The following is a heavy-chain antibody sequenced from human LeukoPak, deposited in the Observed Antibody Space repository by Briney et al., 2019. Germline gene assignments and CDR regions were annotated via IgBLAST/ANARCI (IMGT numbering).Heavy chain of an antibody. D-gene: IGHD2-8*02. CDR3: ARVWRSGGVFDI. CDR2: ISSSGSTI. Sequence: PVGSLRLSCAASGFTFSDYYMSWIRQAPGKGLEWVSYISSSGSTIYYADSVKGRFTISRDNAKNSLYLQMNGLRAEDTAVYYCARVWRSGGVFDIWGQGTMVTVSS. J-gene: IGHJ3*02. CDR1: GFTFSDYY. V-gene: IGHV3-11*04.